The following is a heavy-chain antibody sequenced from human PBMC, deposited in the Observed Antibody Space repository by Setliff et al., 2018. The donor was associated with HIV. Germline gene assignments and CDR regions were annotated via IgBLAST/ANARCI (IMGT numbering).Heavy chain of an antibody. Sequence: ASVKVSCKASGYTFTSYGISWVRQAPGQGLEWMGWISAYNGNTNYAQKLQGRVTMTTDTSTSTAYMELSSLRSDDTAVYYCARQDGTTVLSKDVDYWGQGTLVTVS. CDR2: ISAYNGNT. CDR3: ARQDGTTVLSKDVDY. J-gene: IGHJ4*02. V-gene: IGHV1-18*01. CDR1: GYTFTSYG. D-gene: IGHD4-17*01.